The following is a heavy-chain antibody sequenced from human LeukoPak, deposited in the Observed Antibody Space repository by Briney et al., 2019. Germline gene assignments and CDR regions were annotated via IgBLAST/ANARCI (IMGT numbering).Heavy chain of an antibody. CDR2: ISGSGGST. V-gene: IGHV3-23*01. D-gene: IGHD3-10*01. CDR3: AKESQRYYYGSGSSDY. J-gene: IGHJ4*02. Sequence: GGSLRLSCAASGFTFSSYAMSWVRQAPGKGLEWVSTISGSGGSTYYADSVKGRFTISRDNSKNTLYLQMNSVRAEDTAVYYCAKESQRYYYGSGSSDYWGQGTLVTVSS. CDR1: GFTFSSYA.